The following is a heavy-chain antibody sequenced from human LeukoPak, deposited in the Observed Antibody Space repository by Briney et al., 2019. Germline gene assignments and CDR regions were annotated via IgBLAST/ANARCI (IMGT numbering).Heavy chain of an antibody. J-gene: IGHJ4*02. Sequence: GASVKVSCKASGYTFTSYYMHWVRQAPGQGLEWMGWISAYNGNTNYAQRLQGRVTMTTDTSTSTAYMELRSLRSDDTAVYYCARDFDQYSGRFGGFGHDFWGQGTLVTVSS. V-gene: IGHV1-18*04. D-gene: IGHD1-26*01. CDR3: ARDFDQYSGRFGGFGHDF. CDR2: ISAYNGNT. CDR1: GYTFTSYY.